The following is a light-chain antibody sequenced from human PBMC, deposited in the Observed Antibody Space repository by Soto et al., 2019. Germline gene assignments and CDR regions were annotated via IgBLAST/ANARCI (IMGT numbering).Light chain of an antibody. CDR2: DVS. V-gene: IGLV2-14*01. Sequence: QSALTQPASVXXXXXXXXXXXCTGTSSDLGSYDYVSWYQQHPGKAPKLMIYDVSNRPSGISHRFSGSKSGNTASLTISGLQAEDEADYYCSSYTSSSTLYVFGTGTKLTVL. J-gene: IGLJ1*01. CDR1: SSDLGSYDY. CDR3: SSYTSSSTLYV.